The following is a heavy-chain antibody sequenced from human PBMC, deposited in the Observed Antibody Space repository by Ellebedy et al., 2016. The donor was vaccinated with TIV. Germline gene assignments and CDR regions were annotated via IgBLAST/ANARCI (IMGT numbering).Heavy chain of an antibody. D-gene: IGHD3-22*01. V-gene: IGHV4-34*01. CDR3: TRHYYDPDV. Sequence: MPSETLSLTCAVYGGSLRGYSWSWIRQPPGKGLEWIGEIHHTGISNYSPSLKSRATISGDTSKNQFSLKLSSVTAADTAVYYCTRHYYDPDVWGQGTTVTVS. CDR1: GGSLRGYS. J-gene: IGHJ6*02. CDR2: IHHTGIS.